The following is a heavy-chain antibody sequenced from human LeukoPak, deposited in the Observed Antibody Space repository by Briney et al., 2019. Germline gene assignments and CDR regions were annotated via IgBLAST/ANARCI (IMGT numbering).Heavy chain of an antibody. CDR3: ARGWWDSSGIGALDI. CDR2: IYYTGST. Sequence: SETLSLTCTVSGGSISSYYWSWIRQPPGKGLEWIGYIYYTGSTNYNPSLKSRVTISVDTSKNQFSLKLSSVTAADTAVYYCARGWWDSSGIGALDIWGQGTMVTVSS. D-gene: IGHD3-22*01. CDR1: GGSISSYY. J-gene: IGHJ3*02. V-gene: IGHV4-59*01.